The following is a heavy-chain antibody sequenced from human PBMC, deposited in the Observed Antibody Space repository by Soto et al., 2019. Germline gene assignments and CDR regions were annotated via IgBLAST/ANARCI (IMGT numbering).Heavy chain of an antibody. Sequence: PGGSLRLSCAACGFTFSSYCIRWVRQAPCKGLEWVAVISYDGSNKYYADSVKGRFTISRDNSKNTLYLQMNSLRAEDTAVYYCAKDATLYFDYWGQGTLVAFYS. CDR3: AKDATLYFDY. CDR1: GFTFSSYC. CDR2: ISYDGSNK. V-gene: IGHV3-30*18. J-gene: IGHJ4*02.